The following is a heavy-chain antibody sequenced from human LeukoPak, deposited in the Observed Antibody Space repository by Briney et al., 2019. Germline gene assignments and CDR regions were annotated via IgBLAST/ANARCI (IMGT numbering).Heavy chain of an antibody. J-gene: IGHJ4*02. CDR1: GYTFTSYD. D-gene: IGHD6-19*01. CDR2: MNPNSGNT. V-gene: IGHV1-8*01. Sequence: GASVKVSCKASGYTFTSYDINWVRQATGQGLEWMGWMNPNSGNTGYAQKFQGRVTMTRNTSISTAYMELSSPRSEDTAVYYCALTYSSGWYKGKYYLDYWGQGTLVTVSS. CDR3: ALTYSSGWYKGKYYLDY.